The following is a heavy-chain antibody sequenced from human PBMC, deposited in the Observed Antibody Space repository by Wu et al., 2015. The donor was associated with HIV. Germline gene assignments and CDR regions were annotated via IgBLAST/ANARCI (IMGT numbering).Heavy chain of an antibody. Sequence: QVQLVQSGAEVKKPGSSVKVSCKASGGTFSSYAISWVRQAPGQGLEWMGGIIPIFGTANYAQKFQGRVTITTDESTSTAYMELSSLRSEDTAVYYCARDRSGSYGGGYYYYGMDVWGQGTTVTVSS. CDR1: GGTFSSYA. V-gene: IGHV1-69*05. J-gene: IGHJ6*02. CDR2: IIPIFGTA. D-gene: IGHD3-10*01. CDR3: ARDRSGSYGGGYYYYGMDV.